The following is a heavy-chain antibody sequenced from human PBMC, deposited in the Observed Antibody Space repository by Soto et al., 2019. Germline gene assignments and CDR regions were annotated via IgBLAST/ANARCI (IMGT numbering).Heavy chain of an antibody. V-gene: IGHV4-31*03. CDR1: GGSISSGGYY. J-gene: IGHJ5*02. D-gene: IGHD2-2*01. Sequence: SETLSLTCTVSGGSISSGGYYWSWIRQHPGKGLEWIGYIYYSGSTYYNPSLKSRVTISVDTSKNQFSLKLSSVTAADTAVYYCARVLGCSSTSCPSWFDPWGQGTLVSV. CDR2: IYYSGST. CDR3: ARVLGCSSTSCPSWFDP.